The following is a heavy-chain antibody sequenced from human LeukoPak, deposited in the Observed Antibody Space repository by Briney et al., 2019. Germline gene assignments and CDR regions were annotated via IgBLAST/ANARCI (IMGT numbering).Heavy chain of an antibody. CDR1: GGSISSYY. Sequence: SETLFLTCTVSGGSISSYYWSWIRQPPGKGLEWIGYIYYSGSTNYNPSLKSRVTISVDTSKNQFSLKLSSVTAADTAVYYCARLAVAGPLRYYYYGMDVWGQGTTVTVSS. CDR2: IYYSGST. CDR3: ARLAVAGPLRYYYYGMDV. J-gene: IGHJ6*02. V-gene: IGHV4-59*01. D-gene: IGHD6-19*01.